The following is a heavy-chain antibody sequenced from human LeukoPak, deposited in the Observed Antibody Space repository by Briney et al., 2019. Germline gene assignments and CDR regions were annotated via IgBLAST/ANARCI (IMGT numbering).Heavy chain of an antibody. CDR3: ARDPGYSYALDY. V-gene: IGHV3-74*01. CDR1: GFAFSTYW. J-gene: IGHJ4*02. CDR2: ISPDGRDT. Sequence: GGSLRLSCAASGFAFSTYWMHWVRQAPGKGPVWVSRISPDGRDTIYADSVKGRFTMSRDNDKNTLYLQLSSLRAEDTAVYYCARDPGYSYALDYWGRGTLVTVSS. D-gene: IGHD5-18*01.